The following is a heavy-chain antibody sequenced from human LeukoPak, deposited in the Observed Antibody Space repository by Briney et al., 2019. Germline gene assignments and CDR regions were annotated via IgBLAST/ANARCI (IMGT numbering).Heavy chain of an antibody. CDR1: GGTFSSYA. J-gene: IGHJ4*02. CDR2: IIPIFGTA. V-gene: IGHV1-69*01. CDR3: ARDRRGLYSSGWYYFDY. Sequence: GASVKVSCKASGGTFSSYAISWVRQAPGQGLEWMGGIIPIFGTANYAQKFQGRVTITADESTSTAYMELSSLRSEDTAVYYCARDRRGLYSSGWYYFDYWGQGTLVTFSS. D-gene: IGHD6-19*01.